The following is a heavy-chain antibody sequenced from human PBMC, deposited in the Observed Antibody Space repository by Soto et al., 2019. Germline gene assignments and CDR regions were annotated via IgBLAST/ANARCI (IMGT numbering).Heavy chain of an antibody. J-gene: IGHJ4*02. CDR2: LYYSGNT. Sequence: QLQLQESGPGLVKTSETLSLTCTVSCVSVTSNSYYWGWIRQSPGKGLEWIGSLYYSGNTYYNPSLKSRFSISVDTSKHQFSLKLNSVTAADTAVYYCASPFPTVTTPHDCWGQGTLVTVAS. V-gene: IGHV4-39*01. CDR3: ASPFPTVTTPHDC. CDR1: CVSVTSNSYY. D-gene: IGHD4-17*01.